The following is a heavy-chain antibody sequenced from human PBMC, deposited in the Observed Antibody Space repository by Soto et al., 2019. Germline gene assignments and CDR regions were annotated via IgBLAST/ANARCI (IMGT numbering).Heavy chain of an antibody. D-gene: IGHD1-20*01. CDR3: VRTARHYNYSDMDV. CDR2: ISPGDSHT. CDR1: GCNFINYW. Sequence: AESLKISCKGSGCNFINYWIAWVRQMPGRGLEWMGIISPGDSHTKYSPSLQGQVTISADKSISTAYLQWSSLKASDTAMYYCVRTARHYNYSDMDVCGKGTTVTVSS. J-gene: IGHJ6*04. V-gene: IGHV5-51*01.